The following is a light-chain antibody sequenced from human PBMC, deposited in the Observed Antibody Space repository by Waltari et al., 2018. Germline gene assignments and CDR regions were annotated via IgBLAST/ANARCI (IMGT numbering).Light chain of an antibody. CDR3: QQVNSYPLT. V-gene: IGKV1-9*01. Sequence: EIQLTQSPSFLSAALGDSVTVTCRASQSINNFLAWFQQKPGEAPKLLIHTATTLQRGVPARFRGTGSGTEFILTISSLQPEDFATYFCQQVNSYPLTFGGGTTVEMK. CDR2: TAT. CDR1: QSINNF. J-gene: IGKJ4*01.